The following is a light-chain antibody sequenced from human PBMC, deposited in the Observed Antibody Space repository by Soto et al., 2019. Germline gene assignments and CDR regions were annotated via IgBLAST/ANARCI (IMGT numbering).Light chain of an antibody. V-gene: IGLV2-8*01. CDR3: SSYAGSKNFIL. CDR2: EVN. J-gene: IGLJ2*01. CDR1: TSDVGGYNY. Sequence: QDVLTQPPSACGSPGQAVAISCTGTTSDVGGYNYVSWYQLHPGKVPKLIISEVNKRPSGVPDRFSGSKSGSTASLTVSGLQAEDEADYFCSSYAGSKNFILFGGGTKVTVL.